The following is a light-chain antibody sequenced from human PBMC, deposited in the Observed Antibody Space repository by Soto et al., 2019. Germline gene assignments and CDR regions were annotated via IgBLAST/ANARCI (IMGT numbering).Light chain of an antibody. V-gene: IGKV1-5*03. J-gene: IGKJ2*01. Sequence: DIQMTQSPSTLSASVGDRVTITCRASQNINNGLAWYQQKPGRAPNLLIYKASILESGVPSRFSGSGSGTEFTLTISSLPPDDFATYFCLSYDSYSYTFGQGTELEIK. CDR3: LSYDSYSYT. CDR1: QNINNG. CDR2: KAS.